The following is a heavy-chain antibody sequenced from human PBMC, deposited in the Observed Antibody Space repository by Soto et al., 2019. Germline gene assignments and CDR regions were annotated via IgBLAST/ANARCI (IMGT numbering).Heavy chain of an antibody. D-gene: IGHD4-17*01. Sequence: GXSLSLSCSVSGFAIDNNYMTWVRPAPGRGLEWVSSVSGRGGSTKYADSVKDRFTIPRDNSKNTLYLQMNSLRAEDTAIYYCAKDSTVTTSIYFYYYGVDVWGQGTTVTVS. V-gene: IGHV3-23*01. CDR1: GFAIDNNY. CDR2: VSGRGGST. CDR3: AKDSTVTTSIYFYYYGVDV. J-gene: IGHJ6*02.